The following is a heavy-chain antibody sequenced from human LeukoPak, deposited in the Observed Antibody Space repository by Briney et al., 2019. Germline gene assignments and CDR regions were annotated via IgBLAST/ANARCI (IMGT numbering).Heavy chain of an antibody. D-gene: IGHD6-19*01. Sequence: SETLSLTCTVSGGSISSSSYCWGWIRQPPGKGLEWIGSIYYSGSTYYNPSLKSRVTISVDTSKNQFSLELSSVTAADTAVYYCARPRSLAVAGTWFDPWGQGTLVTVSS. CDR2: IYYSGST. J-gene: IGHJ5*02. CDR3: ARPRSLAVAGTWFDP. V-gene: IGHV4-39*01. CDR1: GGSISSSSYC.